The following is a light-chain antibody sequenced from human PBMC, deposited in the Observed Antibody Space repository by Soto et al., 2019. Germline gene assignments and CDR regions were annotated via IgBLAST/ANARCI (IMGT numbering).Light chain of an antibody. CDR1: SSDVGGYNY. J-gene: IGLJ2*01. V-gene: IGLV2-8*01. CDR3: SSYAGSNNFVV. CDR2: EVS. Sequence: QSVLTQPPSASGSPGQSVTISCTGTSSDVGGYNYVSRYQHHPGKAPKLMIYEVSKRPSGVPDRFSGSKSGNTASLTVSGLQAEDEADYYCSSYAGSNNFVVFGGGTKLTVL.